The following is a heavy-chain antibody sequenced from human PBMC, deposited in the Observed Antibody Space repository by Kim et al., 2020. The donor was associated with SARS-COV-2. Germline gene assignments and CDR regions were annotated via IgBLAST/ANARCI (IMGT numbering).Heavy chain of an antibody. Sequence: ASVKVSCKASGNTSMNYGITWVRLAPGQGLEWMGWIREYNGNTNYARKFQGRVTMTTDTSTRTVYMALSSLTPDDTAVYYCARVDCSDGTCYWTWFDPWGQGTLVTVSS. J-gene: IGHJ5*02. CDR2: IREYNGNT. V-gene: IGHV1-18*04. CDR3: ARVDCSDGTCYWTWFDP. D-gene: IGHD2-15*01. CDR1: GNTSMNYG.